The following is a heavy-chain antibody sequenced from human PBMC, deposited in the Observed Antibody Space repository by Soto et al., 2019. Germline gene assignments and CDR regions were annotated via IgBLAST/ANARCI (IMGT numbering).Heavy chain of an antibody. V-gene: IGHV3-74*01. Sequence: EVQLVESGGGLVQPGGSLRLSGAASGFTFSSYWMHWVRQAPGKGLVWVSRINSDGSSTSYADSVKGRFTISRDNAKNTLYLQMNSLRAEDTAVYYCAKGTTVTDYYYYGMDVWGQGTTVTVSS. CDR1: GFTFSSYW. D-gene: IGHD4-17*01. CDR3: AKGTTVTDYYYYGMDV. J-gene: IGHJ6*02. CDR2: INSDGSST.